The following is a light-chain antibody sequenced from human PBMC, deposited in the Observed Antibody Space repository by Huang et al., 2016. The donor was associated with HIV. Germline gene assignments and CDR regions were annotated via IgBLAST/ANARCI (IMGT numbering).Light chain of an antibody. Sequence: ETVLTQSPGTLSLSPGERATLSCRASQSVSSNYLAWYQQKPGQAPRLLSYGESSRATGIPDRFSGSGSGTDFTLTISRLEPEDFAVYYCQQYVSSLPYTFGQGTKLEIK. CDR1: QSVSSNY. V-gene: IGKV3-20*01. CDR2: GES. J-gene: IGKJ2*01. CDR3: QQYVSSLPYT.